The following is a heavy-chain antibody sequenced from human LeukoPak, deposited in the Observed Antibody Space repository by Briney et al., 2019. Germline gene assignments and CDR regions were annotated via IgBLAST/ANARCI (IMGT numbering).Heavy chain of an antibody. CDR3: AKAASSSWPSYYYGMDV. Sequence: PGGSLRLSCAASGFIFSSYSMSWVRQAPGMGLEWVSVITGSGGNTYYADSVKGRFTISKDNSKNTVYLQMSSLRVDDTAVYYCAKAASSSWPSYYYGMDVWGQGTTVTVS. J-gene: IGHJ6*02. D-gene: IGHD6-13*01. CDR2: ITGSGGNT. V-gene: IGHV3-23*01. CDR1: GFIFSSYS.